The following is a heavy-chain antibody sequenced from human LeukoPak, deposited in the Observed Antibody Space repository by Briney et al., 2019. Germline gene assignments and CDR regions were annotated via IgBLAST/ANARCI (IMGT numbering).Heavy chain of an antibody. CDR3: ARGPTQLWFYYGRDV. CDR2: IRSIGYGGTT. CDR1: GFTLADLS. D-gene: IGHD5-18*01. V-gene: IGHV3-49*04. J-gene: IGHJ6*01. Sequence: SLSPSCILSGFTLADLSISWVRQAARSGLEWVGFIRSIGYGGTTEYAASVKGRFTISRDDCKRVAYLQMNSLETEDTAVYYCARGPTQLWFYYGRDVWGQGTTV.